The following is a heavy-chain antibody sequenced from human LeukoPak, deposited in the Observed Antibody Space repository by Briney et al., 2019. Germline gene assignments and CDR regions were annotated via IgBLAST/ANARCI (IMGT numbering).Heavy chain of an antibody. J-gene: IGHJ4*02. CDR3: ARGHCSSTSCLFDY. D-gene: IGHD2-2*01. CDR2: IYTSGST. CDR1: GGSISSYY. Sequence: SETLSLTCTVSGGSISSYYSSWIRQPAGKGLEWIGRIYTSGSTNYNPSLKSRVTISVDTSKNQFSLKLSSVTGADTAVYYCARGHCSSTSCLFDYWGQGTLVTVSS. V-gene: IGHV4-4*07.